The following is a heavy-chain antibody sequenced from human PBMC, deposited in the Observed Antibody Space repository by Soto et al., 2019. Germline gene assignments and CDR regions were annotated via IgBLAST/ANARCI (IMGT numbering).Heavy chain of an antibody. D-gene: IGHD2-2*01. CDR2: IIPIFGTA. J-gene: IGHJ4*02. CDR1: GGTFSSYA. V-gene: IGHV1-69*06. Sequence: SVKVSCKASGGTFSSYAISWVRQAPGQGLEWMGGIIPIFGTANYAQKFQGRVTITADKSTSTAYMELSSLRSEDTAVYYCAGYCSSTSCYSGWGQGTLVTVSS. CDR3: AGYCSSTSCYSG.